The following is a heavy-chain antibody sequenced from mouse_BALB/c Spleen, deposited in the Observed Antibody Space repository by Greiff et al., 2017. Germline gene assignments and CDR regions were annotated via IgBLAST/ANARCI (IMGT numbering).Heavy chain of an antibody. D-gene: IGHD2-10*02. CDR3: ARSQYCNCDDAMDY. Sequence: EVKLMESGGGLVKPGGSLKLSCAASGFTFSDYYMYWVSQTPEKRLEWVATISDGGSYTYYPDSVKGRFTIARDNAKNNLYLQMNSLKSEDTAMYYCARSQYCNCDDAMDYWGQGTSVTVSS. V-gene: IGHV5-4*02. J-gene: IGHJ4*01. CDR2: ISDGGSYT. CDR1: GFTFSDYY.